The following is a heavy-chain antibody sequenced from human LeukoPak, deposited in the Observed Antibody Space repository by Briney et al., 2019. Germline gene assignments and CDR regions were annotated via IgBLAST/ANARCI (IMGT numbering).Heavy chain of an antibody. J-gene: IGHJ2*01. V-gene: IGHV3-23*01. CDR2: ITGSGGRT. CDR3: AKNLLGSESFSWHFDL. CDR1: GFSLSNYG. D-gene: IGHD1-26*01. Sequence: GGSLRLSCAASGFSLSNYGMSWVRQAPGKGLAWVSSITGSGGRTRVDSVKDRFTISRDNSKNMLYLQMNSLRADDTAVYFCAKNLLGSESFSWHFDLWGRGTLVTVSS.